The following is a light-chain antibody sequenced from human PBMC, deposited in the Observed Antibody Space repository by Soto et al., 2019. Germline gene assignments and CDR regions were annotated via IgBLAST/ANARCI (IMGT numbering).Light chain of an antibody. CDR2: RNN. Sequence: QSVLTQPPSASGTPGQRVTISCSGSSSDIGSNFVYWYQQLPGTAPRLLIYRNNQRPSGVPDRSSGSKSGTSASLAISGLRSEDEADYYCAAWDDSLSAVVFGGGTQLPVL. CDR3: AAWDDSLSAVV. J-gene: IGLJ2*01. V-gene: IGLV1-47*01. CDR1: SSDIGSNF.